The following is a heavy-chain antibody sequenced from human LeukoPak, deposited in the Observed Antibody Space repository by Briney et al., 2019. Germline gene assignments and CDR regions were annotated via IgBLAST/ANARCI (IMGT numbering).Heavy chain of an antibody. CDR1: GYTLTELS. D-gene: IGHD3-10*01. J-gene: IGHJ4*02. CDR3: ARYYGSGSSDY. V-gene: IGHV1-24*01. Sequence: GASVKVSCKVSGYTLTELSMHWVRQAPGKGLEWMGGFDPEDGETIYAQKFQGRVTMTRNTSISTAYMELSSLRSEDTAVYYCARYYGSGSSDYWGQGTLVTVSS. CDR2: FDPEDGET.